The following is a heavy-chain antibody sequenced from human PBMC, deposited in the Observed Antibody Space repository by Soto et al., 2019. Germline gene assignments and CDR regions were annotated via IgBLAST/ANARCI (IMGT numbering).Heavy chain of an antibody. V-gene: IGHV4-31*03. J-gene: IGHJ5*02. D-gene: IGHD3-10*01. Sequence: NPSETLSLTCTVSGVSISSGGYYWSWIRQHPGKGLEWIGYIYYSGSTYYNPSLKSRVTISVDTSKNQFSLKLSSVTAADTAVYYCARDHQPGVRGNWFDPWGQGTLVTVSS. CDR1: GVSISSGGYY. CDR3: ARDHQPGVRGNWFDP. CDR2: IYYSGST.